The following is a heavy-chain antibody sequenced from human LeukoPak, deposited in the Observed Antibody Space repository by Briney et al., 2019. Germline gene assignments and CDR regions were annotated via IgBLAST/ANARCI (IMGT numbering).Heavy chain of an antibody. J-gene: IGHJ3*02. CDR1: GFTFDDYA. CDR3: ARGDSSGWYGAAFDI. D-gene: IGHD6-19*01. Sequence: GGSLRLSCAASGFTFDDYAMHWVRQAPGKGLEWVSAISWNSGSIGYADSVKGRFTISRDNAKNSLYLQMNSLRAEDTAVYYCARGDSSGWYGAAFDIWGQGTMVTVSS. CDR2: ISWNSGSI. V-gene: IGHV3-9*01.